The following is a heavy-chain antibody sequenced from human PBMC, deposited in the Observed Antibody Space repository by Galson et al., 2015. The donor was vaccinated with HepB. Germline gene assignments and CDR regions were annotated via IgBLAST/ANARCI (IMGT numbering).Heavy chain of an antibody. CDR2: FDPENNET. D-gene: IGHD3-3*01. Sequence: SVKVSCKVSGYTLTELSMHWVRQAPGKGLEWMGGFDPENNETVYAQKFQGRVTMTEDTSTDTGYMELRSLRSEDTALYYCATLVVDFWSGYCYWGQGTLVTVSS. CDR1: GYTLTELS. V-gene: IGHV1-24*01. J-gene: IGHJ4*02. CDR3: ATLVVDFWSGYCY.